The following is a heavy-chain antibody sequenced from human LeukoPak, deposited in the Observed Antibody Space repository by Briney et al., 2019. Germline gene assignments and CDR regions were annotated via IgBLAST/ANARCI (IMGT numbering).Heavy chain of an antibody. CDR2: ISYDGNNK. D-gene: IGHD6-19*01. CDR3: ARALDGIWYFDL. CDR1: GFTFSNYG. V-gene: IGHV3-30*03. Sequence: GGSLRLSCEGSGFTFSNYGLHWVRQAPGKGLEWVAVISYDGNNKYYGDSVKGRFTISRDNSQNTLYLQMNSLRAEDTAVYYCARALDGIWYFDLWGRGTLVTVSS. J-gene: IGHJ2*01.